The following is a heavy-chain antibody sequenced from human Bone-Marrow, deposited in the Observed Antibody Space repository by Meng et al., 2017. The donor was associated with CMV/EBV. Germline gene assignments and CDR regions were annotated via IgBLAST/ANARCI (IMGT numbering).Heavy chain of an antibody. CDR1: GYTFTDFY. Sequence: ASVKVSCKASGYTFTDFYVHWVRQAPGQGLEWMGRLNPDTGATKYAQKFQGRVTLTRDTSSDTASMDLTRLTSDDTAVYYCASSYRYYYYYGMDVWGQGTTVTVSS. J-gene: IGHJ6*02. D-gene: IGHD5-18*01. V-gene: IGHV1-2*02. CDR3: ASSYRYYYYYGMDV. CDR2: LNPDTGAT.